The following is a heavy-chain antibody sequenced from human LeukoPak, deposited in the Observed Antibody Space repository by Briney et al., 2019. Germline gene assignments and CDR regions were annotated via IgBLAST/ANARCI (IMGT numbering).Heavy chain of an antibody. D-gene: IGHD2-15*01. CDR3: AGESGRSYAFDI. CDR1: GGSFSGYS. J-gene: IGHJ3*02. V-gene: IGHV3-30*04. Sequence: LSLTCAVYGGSFSGYSWNWIRQPPGKGLEWVAVISYDGSNKYYADSVKGRFTISRDNSKNTLYLQMNSLRAEDTAVYYCAGESGRSYAFDIWGQGTMVTVSS. CDR2: ISYDGSNK.